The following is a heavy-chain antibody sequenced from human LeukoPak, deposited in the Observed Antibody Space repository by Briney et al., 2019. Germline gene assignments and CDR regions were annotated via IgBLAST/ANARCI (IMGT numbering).Heavy chain of an antibody. D-gene: IGHD4-23*01. V-gene: IGHV4-38-2*02. CDR3: ARIDYGGNGFDP. CDR2: MFHSGSS. Sequence: SETLSLTCSVSGYSISGGYYWGWIRQPPGKGLEWIGNMFHSGSSFYNPSPKSRVTISVDTSKNQFSLMLNSVTAADTAVYYCARIDYGGNGFDPWGQGTLVTVSS. CDR1: GYSISGGYY. J-gene: IGHJ5*02.